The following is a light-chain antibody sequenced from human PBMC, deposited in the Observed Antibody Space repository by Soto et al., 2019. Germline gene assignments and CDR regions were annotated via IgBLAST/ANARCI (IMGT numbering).Light chain of an antibody. Sequence: DIVLAQSPGTLSFSPGERATLSWRASQSVSSRLAWYQQKPGQAPRLLISGASSRATGIPDRFSGSGSATELTLTISRLEPEDFALYYCQHYASSPITFGDGTRLEIX. CDR1: QSVSSR. CDR2: GAS. CDR3: QHYASSPIT. V-gene: IGKV3-20*01. J-gene: IGKJ5*01.